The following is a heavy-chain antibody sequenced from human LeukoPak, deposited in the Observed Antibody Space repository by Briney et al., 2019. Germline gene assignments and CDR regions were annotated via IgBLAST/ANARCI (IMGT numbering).Heavy chain of an antibody. CDR3: ARVPGFGVVTDFNY. CDR2: INHSGST. V-gene: IGHV4-34*01. J-gene: IGHJ4*02. Sequence: SETLSLTCAVYGGSFSGYYWSWIRQPPGKGLEWIGEINHSGSTNYNPSLKSRVTISVDTSKNQFSLKLSSVTAADTAVYYCARVPGFGVVTDFNYWGQGTLVTVSS. D-gene: IGHD3-3*01. CDR1: GGSFSGYY.